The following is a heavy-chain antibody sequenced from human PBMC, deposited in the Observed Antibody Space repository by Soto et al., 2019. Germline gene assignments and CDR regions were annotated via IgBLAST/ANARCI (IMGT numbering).Heavy chain of an antibody. D-gene: IGHD3-3*01. Sequence: ASVKVSSKASGGTFSSYTMSWVRQAPGQGLEWMGRIIPILGIANYAQKFQGRVTITADKSTSTAYMELSSLRSEDTAVYYCARDGHYEDAQNPGGFDPWGQGTLVNVPS. V-gene: IGHV1-69*04. CDR3: ARDGHYEDAQNPGGFDP. CDR2: IIPILGIA. CDR1: GGTFSSYT. J-gene: IGHJ5*02.